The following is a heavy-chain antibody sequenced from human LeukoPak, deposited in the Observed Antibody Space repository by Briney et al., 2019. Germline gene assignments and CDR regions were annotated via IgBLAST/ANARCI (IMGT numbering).Heavy chain of an antibody. CDR2: ISYDGSNK. CDR3: ARAGTAIPFDY. CDR1: GFTFSSYA. D-gene: IGHD2-21*02. V-gene: IGHV3-30-3*01. J-gene: IGHJ4*02. Sequence: PGRSLRLSCAASGFTFSSYAMHWVRQAPGKGLEWVAVISYDGSNKYYADSVKGRFTISRDNSKNTLYLQMNSLRAEDTAVYYCARAGTAIPFDYWGQGTLVTVSS.